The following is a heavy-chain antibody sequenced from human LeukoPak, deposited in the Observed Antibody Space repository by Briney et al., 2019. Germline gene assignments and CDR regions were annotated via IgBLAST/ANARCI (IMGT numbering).Heavy chain of an antibody. J-gene: IGHJ4*02. Sequence: PGGSLRLSCAATGFTFSSYAMHWVRQAPGKGLEYVPAISSSGGSTYYANSVKGRFTISRDNAKNSLYLQMNSLRAEDTAVYYCARAGHYYDSSGPVGYWGQGTLVTVSS. CDR2: ISSSGGST. V-gene: IGHV3-64*01. D-gene: IGHD3-22*01. CDR1: GFTFSSYA. CDR3: ARAGHYYDSSGPVGY.